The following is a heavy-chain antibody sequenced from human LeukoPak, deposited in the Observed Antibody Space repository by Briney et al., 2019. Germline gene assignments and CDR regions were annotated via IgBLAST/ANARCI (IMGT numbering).Heavy chain of an antibody. CDR3: ARGSGEHDY. Sequence: GESLRLFYAASGFNFRRYWMSWVRQAPAKGLGWVASIKQDGSEKYYVDSVKGRFTISRDNAKNSLYLQMNSLRAEETAVYYCARGSGEHDYWGQGTLVTVSS. J-gene: IGHJ4*02. CDR2: IKQDGSEK. V-gene: IGHV3-7*01. D-gene: IGHD4-17*01. CDR1: GFNFRRYW.